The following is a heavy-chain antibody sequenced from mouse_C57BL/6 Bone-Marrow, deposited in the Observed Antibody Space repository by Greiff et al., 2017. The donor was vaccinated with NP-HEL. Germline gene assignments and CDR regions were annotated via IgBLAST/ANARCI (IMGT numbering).Heavy chain of an antibody. CDR2: IHPNSGST. D-gene: IGHD1-1*01. J-gene: IGHJ1*03. Sequence: LQQPGASVKLSCKASGYTFTRYWMHWVKQRPGQGLEWIGMIHPNSGSTNYNEKFKSKATLTVDKSSSTAYMQLSSLTSEDSAVYYCARRHYGSSYYWYFDVWGTGTTVTVSS. V-gene: IGHV1-64*01. CDR1: GYTFTRYW. CDR3: ARRHYGSSYYWYFDV.